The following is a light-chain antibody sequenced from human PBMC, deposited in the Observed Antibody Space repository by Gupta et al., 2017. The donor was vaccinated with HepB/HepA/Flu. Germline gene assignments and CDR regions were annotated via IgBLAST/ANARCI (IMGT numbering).Light chain of an antibody. CDR1: QSRLHSNGYNY. J-gene: IGKJ1*01. CDR3: RQALQTPRT. V-gene: IGKV2-28*01. CDR2: LGS. Sequence: DIVMTQSPLSPPVTPGEPASISCRSSQSRLHSNGYNYLDWYLQKPGQAPQLLIYLGSNRASGVPDRFSGSGSGTDFTLKISRVEAEDVGVYYCRQALQTPRTFGQGTKVEIK.